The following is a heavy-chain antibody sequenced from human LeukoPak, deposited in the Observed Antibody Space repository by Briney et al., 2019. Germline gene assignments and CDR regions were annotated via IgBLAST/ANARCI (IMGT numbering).Heavy chain of an antibody. CDR2: ISSSSSTI. V-gene: IGHV3-48*01. CDR1: GFTYSSYS. J-gene: IGHJ4*02. Sequence: GGSLRLSCAASGFTYSSYSMNWVRQAPGKGLEWVSYISSSSSTIFYADSVKGRFTISRDNAKNSLYLQMNSLRVEDTAVYYCARGMIYPHATFDYWGQGALVTVSS. D-gene: IGHD3-16*01. CDR3: ARGMIYPHATFDY.